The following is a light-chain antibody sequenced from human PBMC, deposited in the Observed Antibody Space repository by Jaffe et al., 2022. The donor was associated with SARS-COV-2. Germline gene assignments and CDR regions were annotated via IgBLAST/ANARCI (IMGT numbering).Light chain of an antibody. CDR3: LQTSNVPFT. V-gene: IGKV6-21*01. CDR2: HAS. J-gene: IGKJ2*01. Sequence: ETVLTQSPDFQSVTQKEKVTITCRASHSIGSNLHWYQQKGDQSPSLVIKHASQSFSGVPTRFTGSGSETDFTLTINGLEAEDAGTYYCLQTSNVPFTFGQGTKLEIK. CDR1: HSIGSN.